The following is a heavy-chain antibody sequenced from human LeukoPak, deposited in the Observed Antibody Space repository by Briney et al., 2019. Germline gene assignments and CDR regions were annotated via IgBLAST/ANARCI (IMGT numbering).Heavy chain of an antibody. D-gene: IGHD5-18*01. J-gene: IGHJ5*02. CDR2: IYHSGST. Sequence: SKTLSLTCAVYGGSFSGYYWSWIRQPPGKGLEWIGEIYHSGSTNYNPSLKSRVTISVDTSKNQFSLKLSSVTAADTAVYYCARGDTAMVTFVRWFWFDPWGQGTLVTVSS. CDR1: GGSFSGYY. CDR3: ARGDTAMVTFVRWFWFDP. V-gene: IGHV4-34*01.